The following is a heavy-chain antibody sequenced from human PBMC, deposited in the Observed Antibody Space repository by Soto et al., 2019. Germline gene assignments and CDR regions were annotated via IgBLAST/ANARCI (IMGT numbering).Heavy chain of an antibody. V-gene: IGHV4-34*01. D-gene: IGHD6-19*01. CDR1: GGSFSGYY. J-gene: IGHJ5*02. Sequence: PSETLSLTCAVYGGSFSGYYWSWIRQPPGKGLEWIGEINHSGSTNYNPSLKSRVTISVDTSKNQFSLKLSSVTAADTAVYYCARVPYSSGWYDWFDPWGQGTLVTVSS. CDR2: INHSGST. CDR3: ARVPYSSGWYDWFDP.